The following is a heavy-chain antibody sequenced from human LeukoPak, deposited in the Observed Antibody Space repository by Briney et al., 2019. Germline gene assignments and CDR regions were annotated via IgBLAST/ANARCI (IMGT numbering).Heavy chain of an antibody. D-gene: IGHD2-15*01. CDR2: ISVSGTST. CDR1: GFSISSYT. J-gene: IGHJ4*02. V-gene: IGHV3-23*01. Sequence: GRSLRLSCAVSGFSISSYTMHWVRQAPGKGLEWVSGISVSGTSTYYADSVKGRLTISSDNFKNTVDLQMNSLIAEDTAVYYCAFSGVMGHYWGQGTLVTVSS. CDR3: AFSGVMGHY.